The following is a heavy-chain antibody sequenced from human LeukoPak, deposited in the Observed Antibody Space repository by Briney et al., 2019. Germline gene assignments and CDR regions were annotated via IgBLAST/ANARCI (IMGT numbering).Heavy chain of an antibody. J-gene: IGHJ4*02. CDR3: ARVDFTMVRGVIAGYFDC. CDR2: IYYSGST. D-gene: IGHD3-10*01. CDR1: GGSIGSSSYY. Sequence: SETLSLTCTVSGGSIGSSSYYWGWIRQPPGKGLEWIGSIYYSGSTYYNPSLKSRVTISVDTSKNQFSLKLSSVTAADTAVYYCARVDFTMVRGVIAGYFDCWGQGTLVTVSS. V-gene: IGHV4-39*07.